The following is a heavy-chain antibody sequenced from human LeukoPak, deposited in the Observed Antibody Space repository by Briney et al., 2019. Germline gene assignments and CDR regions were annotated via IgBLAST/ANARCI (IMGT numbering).Heavy chain of an antibody. V-gene: IGHV4-39*07. CDR3: ARGPNRYYYYYMDV. CDR1: GGSISSSSYY. J-gene: IGHJ6*03. CDR2: IYYSGST. Sequence: SETLSLTCTVSGGSISSSSYYWGWIRQPPGKGLEWIGSIYYSGSTYYNPSLKSRVTISVDTSKNQFSLKLSSVTAADTAVYYCARGPNRYYYYYMDVWGKGTTVTISS.